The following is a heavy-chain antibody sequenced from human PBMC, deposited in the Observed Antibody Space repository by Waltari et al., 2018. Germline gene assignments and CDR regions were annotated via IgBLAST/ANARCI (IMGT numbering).Heavy chain of an antibody. CDR2: INAGNGNT. V-gene: IGHV1-3*01. D-gene: IGHD6-13*01. J-gene: IGHJ4*02. CDR3: ARDTQQLVPLLNY. Sequence: QVQLVQSGAEVKKPGASVKVSCKASGYTFTSYAMHWVRRAPGQRLEWMGWINAGNGNTKYSQKFQGRVTITRDTSASTAYMELSSLRSEDTAVYYCARDTQQLVPLLNYWGQGTLVTVSS. CDR1: GYTFTSYA.